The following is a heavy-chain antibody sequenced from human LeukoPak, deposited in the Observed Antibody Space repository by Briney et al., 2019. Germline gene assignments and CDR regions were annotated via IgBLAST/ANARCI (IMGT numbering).Heavy chain of an antibody. Sequence: KAGGSLRFSCAASGFTFSDYYMSWIRQAPGKGLEWVSYISSSSTYTNYADSVKGRFTISRDNAKNSLYLQMNSLRAEDTAVYYCAIYRNYGVRDYWGQGTLVTVSS. CDR2: ISSSSTYT. D-gene: IGHD4-17*01. CDR1: GFTFSDYY. J-gene: IGHJ4*02. V-gene: IGHV3-11*06. CDR3: AIYRNYGVRDY.